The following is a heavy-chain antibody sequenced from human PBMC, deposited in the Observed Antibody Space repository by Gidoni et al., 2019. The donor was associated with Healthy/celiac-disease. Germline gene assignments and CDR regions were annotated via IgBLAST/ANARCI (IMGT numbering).Heavy chain of an antibody. Sequence: QVQLVESGGGVVQPGRSLRLSCAASGFTFSSYAMHWVRQAPGKGLEWVAVISYDGSNKYYADSVKGRFTISRDNSKNTLYLQMNSLRAEDTAVYYCARARWGRDGYNTPGAFDFWGQGTMVTVSS. J-gene: IGHJ3*01. D-gene: IGHD5-12*01. V-gene: IGHV3-30*04. CDR2: ISYDGSNK. CDR1: GFTFSSYA. CDR3: ARARWGRDGYNTPGAFDF.